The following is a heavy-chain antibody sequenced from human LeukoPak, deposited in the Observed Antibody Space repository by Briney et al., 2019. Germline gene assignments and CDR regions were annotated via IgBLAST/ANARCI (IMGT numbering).Heavy chain of an antibody. Sequence: GASVKVSCKASGYTFTSYYMHWVRQAPGQGLEWMGIINPSGGSTSYAQKFQGRVTMTTDTSTSTAYMELRSLRSDDTAVYYCARDFLDYGDYESLDYWGQGTLVTVSS. D-gene: IGHD4-17*01. CDR2: INPSGGST. J-gene: IGHJ4*02. V-gene: IGHV1-46*01. CDR3: ARDFLDYGDYESLDY. CDR1: GYTFTSYY.